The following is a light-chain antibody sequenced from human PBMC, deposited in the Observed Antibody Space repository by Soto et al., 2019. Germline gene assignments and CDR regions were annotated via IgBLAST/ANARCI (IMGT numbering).Light chain of an antibody. CDR3: GAWDDSLSVYV. CDR2: RNN. V-gene: IGLV1-47*01. CDR1: SSNIGSNY. J-gene: IGLJ1*01. Sequence: QSVLTQPPSASGTPGQRVTISCSGSSSNIGSNYVYWYQQLPGTAPKLLIYRNNQRPSGVPDRFSGSKSGTSASLAIGGLRSEDEADYYCGAWDDSLSVYVFGTGTKDTVL.